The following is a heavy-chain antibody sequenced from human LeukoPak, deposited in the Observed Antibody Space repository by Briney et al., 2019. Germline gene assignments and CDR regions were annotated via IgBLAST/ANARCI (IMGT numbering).Heavy chain of an antibody. D-gene: IGHD3-16*01. CDR3: AKASWVSSADAVL. CDR2: LRGDGET. Sequence: GGSLRLSCVASGFIFRDYAMSWVRHTPAGGLEWVSGLRGDGETFYTDSVKGRFTLSRDHSRNTVYLQLSNLRVEDTAVYYCAKASWVSSADAVLWGQGTLVTVS. V-gene: IGHV3-23*01. J-gene: IGHJ4*02. CDR1: GFIFRDYA.